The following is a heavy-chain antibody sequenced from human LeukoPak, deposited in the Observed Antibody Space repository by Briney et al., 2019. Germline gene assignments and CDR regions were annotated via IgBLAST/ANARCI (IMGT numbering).Heavy chain of an antibody. V-gene: IGHV1-69*05. CDR3: ARERVKAADGVGPGPYCYMDV. D-gene: IGHD6-13*01. CDR2: IIPIFGTA. Sequence: ASVKVSCKASGGTFSSYAISWVRQAPGQGLEWMGRIIPIFGTANYAQRFQGRVTITTDESTSTAYMELSSLRSEDTAVYYCARERVKAADGVGPGPYCYMDVWGKGTAVTVSS. J-gene: IGHJ6*03. CDR1: GGTFSSYA.